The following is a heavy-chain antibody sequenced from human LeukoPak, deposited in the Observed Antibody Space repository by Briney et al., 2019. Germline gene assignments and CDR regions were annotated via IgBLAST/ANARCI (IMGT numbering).Heavy chain of an antibody. Sequence: SETLSLTCTVSGGSISSYYWSWIRQPPGKGLEWIGYIYYSGSANYKPSLKSRVTISVDTSKNQFSLKLSSVTAADTAVYYCARETIVVVLNWFDPWGQGTLVTVSS. CDR2: IYYSGSA. D-gene: IGHD3-22*01. V-gene: IGHV4-59*12. J-gene: IGHJ5*02. CDR1: GGSISSYY. CDR3: ARETIVVVLNWFDP.